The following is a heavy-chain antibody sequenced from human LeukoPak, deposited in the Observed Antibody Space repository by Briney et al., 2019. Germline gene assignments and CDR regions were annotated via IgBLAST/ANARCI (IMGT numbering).Heavy chain of an antibody. CDR2: MTTSGRSI. J-gene: IGHJ4*02. V-gene: IGHV3-48*01. CDR1: GFPFNSYA. Sequence: GGSLRLSCSASGFPFNSYAMNWVRQAPGKGLEWVAYMTTSGRSIYYSDSVKGRFTISRDNAKNTLYLQMNSLRAEDTAVYYCARIVPFTNYFDYWGQGTLVTVSS. D-gene: IGHD1-26*01. CDR3: ARIVPFTNYFDY.